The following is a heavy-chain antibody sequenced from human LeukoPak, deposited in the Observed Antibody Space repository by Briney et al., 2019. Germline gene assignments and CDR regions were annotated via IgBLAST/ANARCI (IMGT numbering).Heavy chain of an antibody. CDR1: GYTLTELS. V-gene: IGHV1-24*01. Sequence: ASVKVSCKVSGYTLTELSMHWVRQAPGKGLEWRGGFDPKDGETIYAQKFQGRVTMTEDTSTDTAYMELSSLRSEDTAVYYCAREDRLAAAGTEFDYWGQGTLITVSS. CDR2: FDPKDGET. D-gene: IGHD6-13*01. J-gene: IGHJ4*02. CDR3: AREDRLAAAGTEFDY.